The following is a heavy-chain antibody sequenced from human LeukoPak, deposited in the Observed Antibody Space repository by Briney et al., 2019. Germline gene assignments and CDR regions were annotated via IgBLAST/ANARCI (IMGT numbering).Heavy chain of an antibody. V-gene: IGHV4-59*01. D-gene: IGHD5-24*01. Sequence: KPSETLSLTCTVSGGSISSYYWSWIRQPPGKGLEWIGYIYYSGSTNYNPSLKSRVTISVDTSKNQFSLKLSSVTAADTAVYYCARDVGGGRDGYNYYYYYYMDVWGKGTTVTVSS. CDR3: ARDVGGGRDGYNYYYYYYMDV. J-gene: IGHJ6*03. CDR1: GGSISSYY. CDR2: IYYSGST.